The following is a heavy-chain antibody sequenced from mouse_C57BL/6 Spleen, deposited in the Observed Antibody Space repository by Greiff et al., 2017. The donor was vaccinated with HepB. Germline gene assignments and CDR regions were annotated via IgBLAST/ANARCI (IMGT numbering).Heavy chain of an antibody. Sequence: QVQLKESGAELVKPGASVKMSCKASGYTFPTYPIEWMKQNHGKSLEWIGNFHPYNDDTKYNEKFKGKATLTVEKSSSTVYLELSRLTSDDSAVYYCARMTYYYAMDYWGQGTSVTVSS. V-gene: IGHV1-47*01. CDR3: ARMTYYYAMDY. CDR2: FHPYNDDT. CDR1: GYTFPTYP. J-gene: IGHJ4*01.